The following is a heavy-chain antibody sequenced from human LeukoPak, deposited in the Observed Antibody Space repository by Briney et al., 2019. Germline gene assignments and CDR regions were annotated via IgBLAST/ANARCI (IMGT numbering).Heavy chain of an antibody. D-gene: IGHD2-15*01. CDR2: IISIFGTA. V-gene: IGHV1-69*06. CDR1: GGTFSSYV. J-gene: IGHJ4*02. Sequence: ASVNVSCKASGGTFSSYVISWVRQAPGQGLEWMGGIISIFGTANYAQKFQGRVTITADKSTSTAYMELSSLRSEDTAVYYCARDGCSGGSCYFVNLGYWGQGTLVTVSS. CDR3: ARDGCSGGSCYFVNLGY.